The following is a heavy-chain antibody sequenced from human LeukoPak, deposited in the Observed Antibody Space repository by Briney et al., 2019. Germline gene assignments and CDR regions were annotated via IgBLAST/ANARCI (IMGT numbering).Heavy chain of an antibody. Sequence: GGSLRLSCAASGFTFSSYWMSWVRQAPGKGLEWVANIKQDGSEKYYVDSVKGRFTISRDNAKNSLYLQMNSLRAEDTAVYYCASDRSVYYYDSSGYYFLDYWGQGTLVTVSS. CDR1: GFTFSSYW. D-gene: IGHD3-22*01. V-gene: IGHV3-7*01. CDR2: IKQDGSEK. J-gene: IGHJ4*02. CDR3: ASDRSVYYYDSSGYYFLDY.